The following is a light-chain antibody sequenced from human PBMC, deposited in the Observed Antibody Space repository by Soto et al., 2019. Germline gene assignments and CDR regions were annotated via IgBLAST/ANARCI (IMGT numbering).Light chain of an antibody. J-gene: IGLJ3*02. CDR2: GNS. CDR1: SSNIGAGYG. Sequence: QSVLTQPPSVSGAPGQRVTISCTGSSSNIGAGYGVHWYQQLPGTAPKLLIYGNSNRPSGVPDRFSGSKSGTSASLAITGLQAEDEADYYCQCYDSSLSGWVFGGGTKLTVL. CDR3: QCYDSSLSGWV. V-gene: IGLV1-40*01.